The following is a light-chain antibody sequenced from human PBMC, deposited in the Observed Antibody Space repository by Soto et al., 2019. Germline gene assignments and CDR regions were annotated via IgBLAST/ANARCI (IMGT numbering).Light chain of an antibody. J-gene: IGKJ1*01. V-gene: IGKV3-20*01. CDR1: QSVSSSS. CDR3: QQYGNSPWT. CDR2: GAS. Sequence: EIVLTQSPGTLSLSPGERATLSCRASQSVSSSSLAWYQQKPGQAPRLLIYGASNRATGIPDRFSGSGSGTDFTLTISILEPEDFEVYYCQQYGNSPWTLGQGTKVEI.